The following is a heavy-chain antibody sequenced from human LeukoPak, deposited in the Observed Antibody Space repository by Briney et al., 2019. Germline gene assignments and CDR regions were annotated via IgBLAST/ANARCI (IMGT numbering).Heavy chain of an antibody. CDR1: GGSFSGYY. CDR2: INHSGST. V-gene: IGHV4-34*01. Sequence: PSETLSLTCAVYGGSFSGYYWSWIRQPPGKGLEWIGEINHSGSTNYNPSLKSRVTISVDTSKNQFSLKLSSVTAADTAVYYCARRALRYFASGSFDPWGQGTLVTVSS. D-gene: IGHD3-9*01. CDR3: ARRALRYFASGSFDP. J-gene: IGHJ5*02.